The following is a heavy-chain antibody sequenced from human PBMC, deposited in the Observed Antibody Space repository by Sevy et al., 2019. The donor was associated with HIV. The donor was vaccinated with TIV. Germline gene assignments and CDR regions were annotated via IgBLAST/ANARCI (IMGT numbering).Heavy chain of an antibody. D-gene: IGHD4-4*01. V-gene: IGHV1-69*13. CDR1: GGTFSSYA. CDR2: IIPIFGTA. CDR3: ARQTDYNNWFDP. Sequence: SVKVSCKASGGTFSSYAISWVRQAPGQGLEWMGGIIPIFGTANYAQKFQGRVTITADESTSTAYMELSSLRSEDTAVYYCARQTDYNNWFDPWGQGTLVTVSS. J-gene: IGHJ5*02.